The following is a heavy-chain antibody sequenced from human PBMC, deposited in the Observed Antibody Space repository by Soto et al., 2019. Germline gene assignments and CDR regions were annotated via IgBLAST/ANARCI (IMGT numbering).Heavy chain of an antibody. CDR3: ARKLSGAVQGWAYGMDV. D-gene: IGHD1-26*01. J-gene: IGHJ6*02. CDR2: TYSGGST. V-gene: IGHV3-53*01. Sequence: GGSLRLSCAASGFTVSTYNMIWVRQAPVKGLEWVSVTYSGGSTQYADSVKCRLTVSRDNSKNTLYLQMSSLRDEDTAVYYCARKLSGAVQGWAYGMDVWGRGTTVTVAS. CDR1: GFTVSTYN.